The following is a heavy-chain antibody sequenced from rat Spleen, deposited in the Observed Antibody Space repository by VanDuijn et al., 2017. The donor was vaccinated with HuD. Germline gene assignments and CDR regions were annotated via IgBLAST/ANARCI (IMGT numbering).Heavy chain of an antibody. Sequence: EVQLVESGGGLVQPGRSLKLSCAASGFTFSDYNMAWVRQAPKKGLEWVATISYDGSSTYYRDSVKGRFTISRDNTKNTQYLQVDSLRSEDTATYYCARRAYYGYLDFWGPGTMVTVSS. J-gene: IGHJ1*01. CDR3: ARRAYYGYLDF. CDR2: ISYDGSST. V-gene: IGHV5-7*01. CDR1: GFTFSDYN.